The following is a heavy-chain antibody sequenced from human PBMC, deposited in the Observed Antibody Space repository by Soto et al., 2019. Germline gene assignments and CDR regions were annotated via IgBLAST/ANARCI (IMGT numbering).Heavy chain of an antibody. CDR3: ARDKVTLSDSRDSSGLPDY. CDR1: GFSFSNYG. CDR2: IWYDGSNE. Sequence: QVQLVESGGGVVQPGRSLRLSCAASGFSFSNYGMHWVRQAPGKGLEWVAVIWYDGSNENYADSVKGRFTISRDNPKNTLYLHVNSLRDEDTAVYYCARDKVTLSDSRDSSGLPDYWGQGTLVTVSS. J-gene: IGHJ4*02. V-gene: IGHV3-33*01. D-gene: IGHD3-22*01.